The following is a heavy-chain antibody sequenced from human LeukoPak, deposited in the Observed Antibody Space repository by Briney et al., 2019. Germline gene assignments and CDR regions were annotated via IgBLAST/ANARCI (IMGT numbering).Heavy chain of an antibody. CDR3: ARSRIAARRGGFDY. CDR2: INPNSGGT. CDR1: GYTFTGYY. J-gene: IGHJ4*02. D-gene: IGHD6-6*01. V-gene: IGHV1-2*02. Sequence: ASVKVSCKASGYTFTGYYMHWVRQAPGQGLEWMGWINPNSGGTNYAQKFQGRVTMSRDTSISTAYMELSRLRSDDTAVYYCARSRIAARRGGFDYWGQGTLVTVSS.